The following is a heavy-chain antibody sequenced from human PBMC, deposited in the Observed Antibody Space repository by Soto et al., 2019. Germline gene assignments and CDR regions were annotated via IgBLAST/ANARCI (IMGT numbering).Heavy chain of an antibody. CDR3: ARGAGVTMVRGVIPRYGMDV. CDR1: GGSFSGYY. CDR2: INHSGST. V-gene: IGHV4-34*01. D-gene: IGHD3-10*01. Sequence: QVQLHQWGAGLLKPSETLSLTCAVYGGSFSGYYWSWIRQPPGKGLEWIGEINHSGSTNYNPSLKSRVTISVDTSKNQFSLKLSSVTAADTAVYYCARGAGVTMVRGVIPRYGMDVWGQGTTVTVSS. J-gene: IGHJ6*02.